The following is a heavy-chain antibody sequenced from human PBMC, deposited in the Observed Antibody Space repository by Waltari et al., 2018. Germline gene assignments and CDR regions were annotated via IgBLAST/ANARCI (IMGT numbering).Heavy chain of an antibody. CDR3: ARSEASLRFLEWLFPYGMDV. CDR1: GYTFTSYA. D-gene: IGHD3-3*01. V-gene: IGHV7-4-1*02. CDR2: INTNTGNP. J-gene: IGHJ6*02. Sequence: QVQLVQSGSELKKPGASVKVSCKASGYTFTSYAMNWVRQAPGQGLEWMGWINTNTGNPTYAQGFTGRFVFSLDTSVSTAYLQISSLKAEDTAVYYCARSEASLRFLEWLFPYGMDVWGQGTTVTVSS.